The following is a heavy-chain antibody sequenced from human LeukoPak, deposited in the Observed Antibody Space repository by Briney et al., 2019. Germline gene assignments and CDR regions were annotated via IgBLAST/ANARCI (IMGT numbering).Heavy chain of an antibody. J-gene: IGHJ5*02. CDR1: GYTLTELS. V-gene: IGHV1-24*01. D-gene: IGHD2-15*01. CDR2: FDPEDGET. CDR3: ARDECSGGSCYSGLWFDP. Sequence: ASVKVSCKVSGYTLTELSMHWVRQAPGKGLEWMGGFDPEDGETIYAQKFQGRVTMTEDTSTDAAYMELSSLRSEDTAVYYCARDECSGGSCYSGLWFDPWGQGTLVTVSS.